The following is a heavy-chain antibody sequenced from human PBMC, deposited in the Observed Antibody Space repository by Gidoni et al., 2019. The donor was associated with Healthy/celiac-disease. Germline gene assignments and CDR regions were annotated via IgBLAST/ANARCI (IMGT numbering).Heavy chain of an antibody. CDR2: IDYSGST. CDR1: GGSISSSSYY. CDR3: ARHYGDTAMIYYYYYGMDV. D-gene: IGHD5-18*01. Sequence: QLQLQESGPGLVKPSETLSLTCTVSGGSISSSSYYWGWIRQPPGKGLEWIGRIDYSGSTYYNPSLKSRVTISVDTSKNQFSLKLSSVTAADTAVYYCARHYGDTAMIYYYYYGMDVWGQGTTVTVSS. V-gene: IGHV4-39*01. J-gene: IGHJ6*02.